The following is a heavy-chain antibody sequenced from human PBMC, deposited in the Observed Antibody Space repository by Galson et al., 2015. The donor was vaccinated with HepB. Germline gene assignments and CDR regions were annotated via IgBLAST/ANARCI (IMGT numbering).Heavy chain of an antibody. CDR1: GGTFSSYT. Sequence: SVKVSCKTSGGTFSSYTISWVRQAPGQGLEWMGRIIPILGIANYAQKFQGRVTITADKSTSTAYMELSSLRSEDTAVYYCARAEGYSGYDPTPEHLIDYYYGMDVWGQGTTVTVPS. D-gene: IGHD5-12*01. V-gene: IGHV1-69*02. J-gene: IGHJ6*02. CDR3: ARAEGYSGYDPTPEHLIDYYYGMDV. CDR2: IIPILGIA.